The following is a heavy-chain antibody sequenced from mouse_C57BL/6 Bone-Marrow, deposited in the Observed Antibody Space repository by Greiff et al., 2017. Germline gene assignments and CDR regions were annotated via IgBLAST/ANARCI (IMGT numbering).Heavy chain of an antibody. CDR3: ARPYYSNYWYFDV. D-gene: IGHD2-5*01. Sequence: QVQLKQSGAELVKPGASVKMSCKASGYTFTSYWITWVKQRPGQGLEWIGDIYPGSGSTNYKEQFKSKATLTVDPYSSTAYMQISSLTSEDSAVYYCARPYYSNYWYFDVWGTGTTVTVSS. J-gene: IGHJ1*03. CDR1: GYTFTSYW. CDR2: IYPGSGST. V-gene: IGHV1-55*01.